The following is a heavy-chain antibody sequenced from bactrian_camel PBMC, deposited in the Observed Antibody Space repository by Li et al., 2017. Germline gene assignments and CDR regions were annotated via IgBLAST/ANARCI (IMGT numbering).Heavy chain of an antibody. CDR1: VYTASTNC. J-gene: IGHJ4*01. Sequence: HVQLVESGGGSVQAGGSLILTCVASVYTASTNCIGWFRQAPGKEREGVAVIRTVYGTTHYFDSEKGRFTISKDNAENTLYLQMNNLKPEDTAMYYCAADFFNLQLARHYSNWGRGTQVTVS. V-gene: IGHV3S1*01. D-gene: IGHD4*01. CDR3: AADFFNLQLARHYSN. CDR2: IRTVYGTT.